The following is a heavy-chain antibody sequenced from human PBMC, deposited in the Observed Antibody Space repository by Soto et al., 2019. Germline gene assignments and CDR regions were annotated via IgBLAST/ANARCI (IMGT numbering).Heavy chain of an antibody. D-gene: IGHD3-22*01. CDR3: AREGYYYDSSGYRPVYYFDY. V-gene: IGHV1-18*04. Sequence: KASGYTFTSYGISWVRQAPGQGLEWMGWISAYNGNTNYAQKLQGRVTMTTDTSTSTAYMELRSLRSDDTAVYYCAREGYYYDSSGYRPVYYFDYWGQGTLVTVSS. CDR2: ISAYNGNT. CDR1: GYTFTSYG. J-gene: IGHJ4*02.